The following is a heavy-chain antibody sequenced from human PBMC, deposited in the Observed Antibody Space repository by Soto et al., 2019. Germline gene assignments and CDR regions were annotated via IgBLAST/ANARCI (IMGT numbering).Heavy chain of an antibody. D-gene: IGHD2-2*03. CDR1: GFSFSGYG. CDR3: AKGLDIVLVPGGIKPYYYYCVDV. J-gene: IGHJ6*02. Sequence: QVQLVESGGGVVQPGRSLKLSCAASGFSFSGYGMHWVRQAPGKGLEWVTLISYDGDSKLYADSVKGRFTISRDNSKNMLYLQMSSLRTDDSAVYYCAKGLDIVLVPGGIKPYYYYCVDVWGQGTTVTVSS. CDR2: ISYDGDSK. V-gene: IGHV3-30*18.